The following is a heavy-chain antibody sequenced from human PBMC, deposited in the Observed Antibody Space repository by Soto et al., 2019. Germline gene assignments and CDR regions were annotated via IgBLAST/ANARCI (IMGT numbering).Heavy chain of an antibody. CDR1: GYTFTSYY. J-gene: IGHJ4*02. CDR2: INPSGGST. D-gene: IGHD6-19*01. V-gene: IGHV1-46*01. Sequence: AAVKIYCKASGYTFTSYYMHWVRQAPGQVLDCMGIINPSGGSTSYAQKFQGRVTMTRDTSTSTVYMELSSLRSEDTAVYYCARGAQWLAVYYFDYLGQGTLVTVSS. CDR3: ARGAQWLAVYYFDY.